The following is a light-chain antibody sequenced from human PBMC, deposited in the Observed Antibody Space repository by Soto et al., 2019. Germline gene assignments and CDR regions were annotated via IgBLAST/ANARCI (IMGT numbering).Light chain of an antibody. CDR3: QQYGNSPIT. CDR1: ERIYSAY. J-gene: IGKJ5*01. CDR2: GTS. Sequence: EVVLTHSPGTLSLSRGEIATLSCRASERIYSAYLGWYQQKPGQAPRLLIYGTSSRATGIPDRFSGSGSGTDFTLTISRLEPEDFAVYYCQQYGNSPITFGQGTRLEI. V-gene: IGKV3-20*01.